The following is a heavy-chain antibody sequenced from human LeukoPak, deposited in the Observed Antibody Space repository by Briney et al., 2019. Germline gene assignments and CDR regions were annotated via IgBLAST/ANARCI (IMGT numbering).Heavy chain of an antibody. V-gene: IGHV4-30-4*08. CDR3: ARGPGSGSYYKVDFDY. Sequence: SETLSLACTVSGGSISSGDYYWSWIRQPPGKGLEWIGYIYYSGSTYYNPSLKSRVTISVDTSKNQFSLKLSSVTAGDTAVYYCARGPGSGSYYKVDFDYWGQGTLVTASS. D-gene: IGHD3-10*01. J-gene: IGHJ4*02. CDR2: IYYSGST. CDR1: GGSISSGDYY.